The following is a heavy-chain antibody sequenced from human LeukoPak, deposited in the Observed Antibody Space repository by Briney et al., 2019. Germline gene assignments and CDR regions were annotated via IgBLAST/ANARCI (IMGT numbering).Heavy chain of an antibody. CDR1: GGSISRDY. Sequence: PSETLSLTCTVSGGSISRDYWSWVRQPPGKGLEWLGYIYKGATYNRSLNSRVTISVDTSNSQFSLRLSSVTAADTAIYFCAGIYYSGGSLRQAYWGQGILVTVSS. V-gene: IGHV4-59*01. CDR2: IYKGA. J-gene: IGHJ4*02. D-gene: IGHD2-15*01. CDR3: AGIYYSGGSLRQAY.